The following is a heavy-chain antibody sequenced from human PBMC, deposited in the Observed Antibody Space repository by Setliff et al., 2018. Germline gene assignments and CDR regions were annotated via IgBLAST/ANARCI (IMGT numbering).Heavy chain of an antibody. D-gene: IGHD5-12*01. J-gene: IGHJ4*02. Sequence: PSETLSLTCTVSGGSMTTGSYHWAWIRQPPGKGLEWIGSMYNSGSAYHNASLKSRVTISVDTSKNLFSLKLSSVTTADTAVYYCARHYGGGYKHFDYWGQGTLVTVSS. CDR1: GGSMTTGSYH. CDR3: ARHYGGGYKHFDY. CDR2: MYNSGSA. V-gene: IGHV4-39*01.